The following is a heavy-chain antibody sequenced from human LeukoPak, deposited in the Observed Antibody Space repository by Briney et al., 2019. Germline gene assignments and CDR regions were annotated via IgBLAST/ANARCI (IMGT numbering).Heavy chain of an antibody. D-gene: IGHD1-26*01. CDR1: AYTFTSYA. Sequence: GASVKVSCKASAYTFTSYAIGWVRQAPGQGLEWMGWISAYNGYTNYAQSLQGRVTMTTDTSTSTAYMELRSLRSDDTAMYYCARVGGNYEGLIDYWGQGTLVAVSS. CDR3: ARVGGNYEGLIDY. CDR2: ISAYNGYT. J-gene: IGHJ4*02. V-gene: IGHV1-18*01.